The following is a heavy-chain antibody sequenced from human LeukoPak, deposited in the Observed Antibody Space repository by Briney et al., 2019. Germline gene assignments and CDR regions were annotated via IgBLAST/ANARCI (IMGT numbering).Heavy chain of an antibody. V-gene: IGHV3-7*01. CDR1: GFTFSSYW. D-gene: IGHD4-17*01. Sequence: PGGSLRLSCAASGFTFSSYWMSWVRQAPGKGLEWVANIKQDGSEKYYVDSVKGRFTISRDNAKNSLYLQMNSLRAEDTAVYYCARDMREADDYGDYVDAFDIWGQGTMVTVSS. CDR3: ARDMREADDYGDYVDAFDI. J-gene: IGHJ3*02. CDR2: IKQDGSEK.